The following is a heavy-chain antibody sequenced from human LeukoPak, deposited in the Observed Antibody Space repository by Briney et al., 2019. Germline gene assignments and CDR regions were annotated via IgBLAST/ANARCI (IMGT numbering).Heavy chain of an antibody. V-gene: IGHV5-51*01. CDR3: ARTIAAAGTVFDY. J-gene: IGHJ4*02. CDR1: GYDFTNYW. CDR2: IYSGDSDT. Sequence: GESLKISCKGFGYDFTNYWIAWVRQMPGKGLEWMGIIYSGDSDTRYSPSLQGQVTISVDKSISTAYLQWSSLKASDTAMYYCARTIAAAGTVFDYWGQGTLVTVSS. D-gene: IGHD6-13*01.